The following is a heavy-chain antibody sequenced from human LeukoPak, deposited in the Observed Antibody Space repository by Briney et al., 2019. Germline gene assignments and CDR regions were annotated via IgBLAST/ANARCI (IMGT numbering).Heavy chain of an antibody. Sequence: GGSLRLSCAASGFTFSSYSMNWVRQAPGKGLEWVSSISSSSSYIYYADSVKGRFTISRDNAKNSLYLQMNSLRAEDTAVYYCARDVLAAGSCDYWGQGTLVTVSS. J-gene: IGHJ4*02. V-gene: IGHV3-21*01. CDR1: GFTFSSYS. CDR3: ARDVLAAGSCDY. D-gene: IGHD6-13*01. CDR2: ISSSSSYI.